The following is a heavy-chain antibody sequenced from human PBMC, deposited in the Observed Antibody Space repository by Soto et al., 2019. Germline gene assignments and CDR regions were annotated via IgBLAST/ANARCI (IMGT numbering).Heavy chain of an antibody. J-gene: IGHJ5*02. CDR3: AALAAAGTALNWFDP. V-gene: IGHV4-39*07. CDR2: INHSGST. CDR1: GGSVSSGSYY. D-gene: IGHD6-13*01. Sequence: PSETLSLTCTVSGGSVSSGSYYWSWIRQPPGKGLEWIGEINHSGSTNYNPSLKSRVTVSVDTSKNQFSLKLSSVTAADTAVYYCAALAAAGTALNWFDPWGQGTLVTVSS.